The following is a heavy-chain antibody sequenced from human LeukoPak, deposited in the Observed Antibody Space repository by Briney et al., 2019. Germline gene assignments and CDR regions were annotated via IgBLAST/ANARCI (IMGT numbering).Heavy chain of an antibody. J-gene: IGHJ4*02. D-gene: IGHD3-22*01. Sequence: GGSLRLSCAASGFTFSDSWMSWVRQAPGKGLEWVAYITNDGLDTHNVFYAGSVQGRFTISRDDAKNSVYLHMASLRADDSAIYYCAKGKRGYDRLFDDWGQGTLVTVSS. CDR1: GFTFSDSW. CDR3: AKGKRGYDRLFDD. V-gene: IGHV3-11*04. CDR2: ITNDGLDTHNV.